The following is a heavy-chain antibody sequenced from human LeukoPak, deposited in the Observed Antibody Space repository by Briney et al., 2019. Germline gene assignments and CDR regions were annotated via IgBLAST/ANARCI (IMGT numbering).Heavy chain of an antibody. CDR3: ARTNPEDYRSSLYYFDY. Sequence: PGGSLRLSCAASGFTFSSYWMHWVRQAPGKGLVWVSRINSDGSSTSYADSVKGRFTISRDNAKNTLYLQMNSLRAEDTAVYYCARTNPEDYRSSLYYFDYWGQGTLVTVSS. D-gene: IGHD6-6*01. CDR1: GFTFSSYW. J-gene: IGHJ4*02. CDR2: INSDGSST. V-gene: IGHV3-74*01.